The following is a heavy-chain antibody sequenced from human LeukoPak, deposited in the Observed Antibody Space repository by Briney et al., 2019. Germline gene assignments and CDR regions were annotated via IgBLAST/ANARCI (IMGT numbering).Heavy chain of an antibody. CDR3: ATEYYYDSPTYYPVPRFGD. CDR1: GGTFSSYC. J-gene: IGHJ4*02. CDR2: ILPMFATT. D-gene: IGHD3-22*01. V-gene: IGHV1-69*05. Sequence: GSSVKVSCKAFGGTFSSYCFNWVRQAPGQGLEWMGGILPMFATTNYAQKFQGRVTITTDESTRTAYMELSSLRSDDTADYYCATEYYYDSPTYYPVPRFGDWGQGTLVTVSS.